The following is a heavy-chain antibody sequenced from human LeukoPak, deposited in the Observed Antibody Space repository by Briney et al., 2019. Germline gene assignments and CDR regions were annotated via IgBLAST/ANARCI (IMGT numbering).Heavy chain of an antibody. Sequence: GGSLRLSCAASGLTFSSYSMNWVRQAPGKGLEWVSSISSSSSYIYYADSVKGRFTISRDNAKNSLYLQMNSLRAEDTAVYYCARSGSSSSRGWFDPWGQGTPVTVSS. V-gene: IGHV3-21*01. CDR2: ISSSSSYI. D-gene: IGHD6-6*01. J-gene: IGHJ5*02. CDR1: GLTFSSYS. CDR3: ARSGSSSSRGWFDP.